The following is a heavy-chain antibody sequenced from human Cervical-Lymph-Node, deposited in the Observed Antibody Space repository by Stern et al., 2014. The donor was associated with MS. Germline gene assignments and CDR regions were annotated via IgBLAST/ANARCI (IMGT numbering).Heavy chain of an antibody. CDR3: QAFPAY. Sequence: VQLVQSGAEVKQPGASVKVFCRSSGYSFTDYYFHLVRQAPGQGIEWMGCINPSIGVTHYAQQFQGRVTMTRGSSMNTAYMEMSSLRSDDTAVYYCQAFPAYWGQGTLIIVSS. CDR2: INPSIGVT. J-gene: IGHJ4*02. CDR1: GYSFTDYY. V-gene: IGHV1-2*02.